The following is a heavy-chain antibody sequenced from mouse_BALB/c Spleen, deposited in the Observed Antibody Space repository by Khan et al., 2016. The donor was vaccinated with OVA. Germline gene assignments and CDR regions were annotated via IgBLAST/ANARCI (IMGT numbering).Heavy chain of an antibody. V-gene: IGHV14-3*02. J-gene: IGHJ2*01. CDR2: IDPANGNT. Sequence: VRLQQSGAELVKPGASVKLSCTASGFNIKDTYMHWVKQRPEQGLEWIGRIDPANGNTNYDPKFHGKATIPADTSSNTDYLLLSSLTSEYTAVNYCARINEWGQGTTLTVSS. CDR3: ARINE. CDR1: GFNIKDTY.